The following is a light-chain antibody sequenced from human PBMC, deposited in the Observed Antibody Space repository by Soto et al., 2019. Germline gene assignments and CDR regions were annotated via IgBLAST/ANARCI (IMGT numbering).Light chain of an antibody. CDR3: HQSYIVPFT. V-gene: IGKV1-39*01. J-gene: IGKJ2*01. CDR1: QTISKF. CDR2: SAD. Sequence: DIQLAQSPASLPAAVGDRVVITCRASQTISKFLNWYQVKPGRAPRVMISSADTLESGVPPRFSGSGSVRDFTLTINNLQPEDIATYFCHQSYIVPFTFGQGTK.